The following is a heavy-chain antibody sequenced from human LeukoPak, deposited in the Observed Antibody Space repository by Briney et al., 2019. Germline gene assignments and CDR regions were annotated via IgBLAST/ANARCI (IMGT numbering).Heavy chain of an antibody. V-gene: IGHV3-33*06. Sequence: GGSLRLSCAASGFTFSNYAMHWARQAPGKGLEWVTLISYDGSSQYYADSVKGRFTISRDNSKNTLYLQMNSLRAEDTAVYYCAKDRVGAILYFDYWGLGTLVTVSS. CDR1: GFTFSNYA. CDR2: ISYDGSSQ. D-gene: IGHD1-26*01. J-gene: IGHJ4*02. CDR3: AKDRVGAILYFDY.